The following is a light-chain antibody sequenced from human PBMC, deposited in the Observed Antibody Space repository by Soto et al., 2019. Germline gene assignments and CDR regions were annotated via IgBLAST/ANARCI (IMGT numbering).Light chain of an antibody. CDR3: EQYRNWPPIT. CDR2: DTS. V-gene: IGKV3-15*01. J-gene: IGKJ5*01. CDR1: QSVSIH. Sequence: ETVMSQSPGTLSLSLGERATLSCRASQSVSIHLAWYQQKPGQAPRLLIYDTSTRATGIPARFSGSGSGTEFTLTISSLQSEDLADYYCEQYRNWPPITFRQGTRLE.